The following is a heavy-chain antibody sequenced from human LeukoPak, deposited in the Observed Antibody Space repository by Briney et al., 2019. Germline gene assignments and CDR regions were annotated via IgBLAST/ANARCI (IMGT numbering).Heavy chain of an antibody. V-gene: IGHV3-74*01. Sequence: GGSLRLSCAASGFTFSNYWMHWVRQAPGKGLVWVSRINSDGSNTNYADSVKGRFTISRDNAKNTLYLQMNSLRAEDTAVYYCARDQASLACNWNAGFDYWGQGTLVTVSS. CDR1: GFTFSNYW. D-gene: IGHD1-20*01. J-gene: IGHJ4*02. CDR2: INSDGSNT. CDR3: ARDQASLACNWNAGFDY.